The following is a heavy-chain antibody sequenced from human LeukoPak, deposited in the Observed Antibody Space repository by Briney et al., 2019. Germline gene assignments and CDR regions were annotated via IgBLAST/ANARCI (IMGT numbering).Heavy chain of an antibody. D-gene: IGHD1-1*01. V-gene: IGHV3-74*01. CDR1: GFTFSIYW. J-gene: IGHJ3*02. CDR2: ISIDGRST. CDR3: TRERLERHDAFDM. Sequence: QPGGSLTLSCAASGFTFSIYWMHWVRQAPGKGLVWVSRISIDGRSTSQADSVKGRFPISRDSAKNTLYLQMKSLRAEDKDVYYYTRERLERHDAFDMWGQGTVVTVSS.